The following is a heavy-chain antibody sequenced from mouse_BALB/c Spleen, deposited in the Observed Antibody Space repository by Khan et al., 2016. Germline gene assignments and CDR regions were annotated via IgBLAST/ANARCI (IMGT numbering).Heavy chain of an antibody. CDR3: ATSRRYDGYFDY. Sequence: EVQLQESGPGLVKPSQSLSLTCTVTGYSITSDYAWNWIRQFPGNKLEWMGYISYSGNTTYNPSLKRRISITRDTSKNQFFLQLNSSATDDTATYYWATSRRYDGYFDYWGQGATLTVSS. CDR2: ISYSGNT. J-gene: IGHJ2*01. V-gene: IGHV3-2*02. CDR1: GYSITSDYA. D-gene: IGHD2-14*01.